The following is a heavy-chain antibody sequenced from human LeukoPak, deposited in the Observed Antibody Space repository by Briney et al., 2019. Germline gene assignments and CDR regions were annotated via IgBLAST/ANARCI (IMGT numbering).Heavy chain of an antibody. CDR2: IGTADDT. Sequence: PGGSLRLSCAASGFTFSSYDMHWVRETTGKGLEWVSAIGTADDTFYPDSVKGRFTISRDDAKNSLYLQMNNLRVGDTAVYYCARSGYYHYYGLDVWRQGTTVTVSS. D-gene: IGHD6-13*01. CDR1: GFTFSSYD. CDR3: ARSGYYHYYGLDV. V-gene: IGHV3-13*04. J-gene: IGHJ6*02.